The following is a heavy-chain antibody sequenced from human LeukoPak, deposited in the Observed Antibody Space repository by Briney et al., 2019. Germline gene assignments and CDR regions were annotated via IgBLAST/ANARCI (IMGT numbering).Heavy chain of an antibody. D-gene: IGHD3/OR15-3a*01. Sequence: SETLSLTCTVSGVSISSSNSYWGWIRQPPGKGLEWIGSIYYSGNTYYNASLKSQVSISIDTSKNQFSLKLTSVTAADTAVYYRARQTGSGLFILPGGQGTLVTVSS. V-gene: IGHV4-39*01. CDR1: GVSISSSNSY. J-gene: IGHJ4*02. CDR2: IYYSGNT. CDR3: ARQTGSGLFILP.